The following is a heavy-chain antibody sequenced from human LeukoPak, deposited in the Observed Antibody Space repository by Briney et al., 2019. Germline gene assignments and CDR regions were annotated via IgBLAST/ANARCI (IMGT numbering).Heavy chain of an antibody. CDR1: GFTFSPNG. V-gene: IGHV3-23*01. Sequence: GGSLRLSCAASGFTFSPNGMTWVRQAPGKGLEWVSSISDSDNTYYADSVKGRLTISRDNSKNTLYLQMDSLRAEDTALYYCARGWGSLESWGQGTLVTVSS. J-gene: IGHJ5*02. D-gene: IGHD3-16*01. CDR3: ARGWGSLES. CDR2: ISDSDNT.